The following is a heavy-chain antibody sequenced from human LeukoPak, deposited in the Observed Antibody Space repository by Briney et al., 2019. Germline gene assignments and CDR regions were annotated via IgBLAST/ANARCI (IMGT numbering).Heavy chain of an antibody. D-gene: IGHD2-2*01. CDR1: GFTFSSYS. J-gene: IGHJ6*03. Sequence: PGGSLRLSCAASGFTFSSYSMNWVRQAPGKGLEWVSSISSSSSYIYYADSVKGRFTISRDNAKNSLYLQMNSLRAEDTAVYYCARPYCSSTSCYFDYYYYYMDVWGKGTTVTVSS. CDR2: ISSSSSYI. V-gene: IGHV3-21*01. CDR3: ARPYCSSTSCYFDYYYYYMDV.